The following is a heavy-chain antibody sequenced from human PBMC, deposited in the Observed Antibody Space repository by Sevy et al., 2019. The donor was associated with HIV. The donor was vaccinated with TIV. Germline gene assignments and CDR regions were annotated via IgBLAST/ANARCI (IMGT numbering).Heavy chain of an antibody. CDR1: GLTFSSHA. CDR2: ISYDGNTR. Sequence: GGSLRLSCAASGLTFSSHAMHWVRQVPGKGLESVAVISYDGNTRYYGDSVKGRFTISRDDSKNTLYLQMNSLRAEDTAVYYCARDLGYESSGYLPFFDPRGQGTLVTVSS. D-gene: IGHD3-22*01. CDR3: ARDLGYESSGYLPFFDP. V-gene: IGHV3-30-3*01. J-gene: IGHJ5*02.